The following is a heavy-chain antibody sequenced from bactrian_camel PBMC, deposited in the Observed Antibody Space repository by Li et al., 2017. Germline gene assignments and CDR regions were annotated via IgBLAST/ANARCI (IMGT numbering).Heavy chain of an antibody. Sequence: VQLVESGGGLVPPGGSLRLSCAASGFQFSDYPMSWVRQAPGKGLEWVAQIAYDGWVTRYHDSAKGRFTISQDITKKALYLQMDSLKPEDTARYYCALADTYCSGGACCLRWELYNNWGQGTQVTVS. J-gene: IGHJ4*01. D-gene: IGHD2*01. V-gene: IGHV3S42*01. CDR3: ALADTYCSGGACCLRWELYNN. CDR2: IAYDGWVT. CDR1: GFQFSDYP.